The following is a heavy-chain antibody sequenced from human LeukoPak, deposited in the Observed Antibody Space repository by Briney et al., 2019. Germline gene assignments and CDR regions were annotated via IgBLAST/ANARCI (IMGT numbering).Heavy chain of an antibody. CDR2: IIPIFGTA. V-gene: IGHV1-69*06. CDR3: ARTDSSGYFDY. D-gene: IGHD3-22*01. CDR1: GGTFSSYA. J-gene: IGHJ4*02. Sequence: GASVKVSCKASGGTFSSYAISWVPQAPGQGLEWMGGIIPIFGTANYTQKFQGRVTITADKSTSTAYMELSSLRSEDTAVYYCARTDSSGYFDYWGQGTLVTVSS.